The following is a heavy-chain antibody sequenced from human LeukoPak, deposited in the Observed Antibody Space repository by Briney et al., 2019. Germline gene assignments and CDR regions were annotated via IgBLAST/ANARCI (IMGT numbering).Heavy chain of an antibody. Sequence: QPGGSLRLSCVASGLMFRAYAMDWVRQAPGEGLEWVVRISNDGSKKTYADSVRGRFNISRDNDKNTVFLQLNSLRLEDTALYFCAKDLRRAKVALDFWGQGTMVTVSS. CDR3: AKDLRRAKVALDF. J-gene: IGHJ3*01. V-gene: IGHV3-30*18. CDR2: ISNDGSKK. CDR1: GLMFRAYA.